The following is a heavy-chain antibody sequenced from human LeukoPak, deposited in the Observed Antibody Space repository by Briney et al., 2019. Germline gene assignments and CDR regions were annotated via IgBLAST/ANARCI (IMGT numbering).Heavy chain of an antibody. J-gene: IGHJ6*03. V-gene: IGHV3-21*01. CDR1: GFTFSSYS. Sequence: GGSLRLSCAASGFTFSSYSMNWVRQALGKGLEWVSSISSSSSYIYYADSVKGRFTISRDNAKNSLYLQMNSLRAEDTAVYYCARGYDFWTGSPDYYYYMDVWGKGTTVTVSS. CDR2: ISSSSSYI. CDR3: ARGYDFWTGSPDYYYYMDV. D-gene: IGHD3/OR15-3a*01.